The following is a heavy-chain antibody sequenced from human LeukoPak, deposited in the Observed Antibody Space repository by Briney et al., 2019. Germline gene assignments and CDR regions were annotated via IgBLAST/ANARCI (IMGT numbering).Heavy chain of an antibody. CDR2: IIPNFGTA. D-gene: IGHD3-16*02. CDR3: ARVKDYVWGSYRPYYFDY. J-gene: IGHJ4*02. CDR1: GGTVSIYA. Sequence: SVTVSFKASGGTVSIYAINWVRQAPGHGLERMGVIIPNFGTANYAKEFQGRVTITADEATRTADMELSSLRSEDTAVYYCARVKDYVWGSYRPYYFDYWGQGTLVTVSS. V-gene: IGHV1-69*13.